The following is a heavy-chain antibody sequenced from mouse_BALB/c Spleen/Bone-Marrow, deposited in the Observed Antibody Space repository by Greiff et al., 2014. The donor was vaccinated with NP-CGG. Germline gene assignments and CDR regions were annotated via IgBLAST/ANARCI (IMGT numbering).Heavy chain of an antibody. V-gene: IGHV14-3*02. D-gene: IGHD1-1*01. Sequence: EVKLQESGPELVKPGASVKLSCTASGFNIKDTYVFWVKQRPDQGLEWIGRIDPAIINTKYDPKFQGKATIAADTSSNTAYPQLSSLTSEDTAVYYCARYRYYGSSYAMDYWGQGTSVTVSS. CDR3: ARYRYYGSSYAMDY. CDR1: GFNIKDTY. CDR2: IDPAIINT. J-gene: IGHJ4*01.